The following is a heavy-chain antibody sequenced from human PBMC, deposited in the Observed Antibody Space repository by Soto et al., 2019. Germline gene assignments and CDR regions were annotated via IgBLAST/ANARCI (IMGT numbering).Heavy chain of an antibody. D-gene: IGHD2-2*01. CDR1: GFTFSSYA. V-gene: IGHV3-23*01. CDR2: ISGSGGST. Sequence: GGSLRLSCAASGFTFSSYAMSWVRQAPGKGLEWVSAISGSGGSTYYADSVKGRFTISRDNSKNTLYLQMNSLRAEDTAVYYCAKGAQVVVPAATSAYYYYYMDVWGKGTTVTVSS. J-gene: IGHJ6*03. CDR3: AKGAQVVVPAATSAYYYYYMDV.